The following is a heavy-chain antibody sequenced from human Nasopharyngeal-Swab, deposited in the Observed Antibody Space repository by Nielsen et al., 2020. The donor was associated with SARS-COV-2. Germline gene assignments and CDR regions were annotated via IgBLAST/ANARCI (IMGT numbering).Heavy chain of an antibody. CDR2: IYHSGST. CDR1: GYSISGGYY. D-gene: IGHD4-17*01. V-gene: IGHV4-38-2*02. CDR3: ARDRHDYGDSGAPGHDYYYGMDV. Sequence: GSLRLSCTVSGYSISGGYYWGWIRQPPGKGLEWIGSIYHSGSTYYNPSLKSRVTISVDTSKNQFPLKLNSVTAADTAVYYCARDRHDYGDSGAPGHDYYYGMDVWGQGTTVTVSS. J-gene: IGHJ6*02.